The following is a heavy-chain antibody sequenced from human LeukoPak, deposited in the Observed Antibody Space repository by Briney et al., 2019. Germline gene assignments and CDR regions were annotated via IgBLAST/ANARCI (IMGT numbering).Heavy chain of an antibody. Sequence: GGTLRLSRAASVFTLSSNYMIWVRQAPGKGLEWVSLIHGGGTTYYADSVKGRFTISSDSSKNTVHLEMNSLRAEDTAVYYCARAPNYGDYGGQWGRGTLVTVSS. CDR1: VFTLSSNY. CDR3: ARAPNYGDYGGQ. J-gene: IGHJ4*02. D-gene: IGHD4-17*01. V-gene: IGHV3-53*01. CDR2: IHGGGTT.